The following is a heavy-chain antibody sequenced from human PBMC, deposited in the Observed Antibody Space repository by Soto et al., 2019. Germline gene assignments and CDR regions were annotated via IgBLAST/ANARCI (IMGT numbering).Heavy chain of an antibody. CDR2: ISAYNGNT. V-gene: IGHV1-18*01. CDR1: GYTFTSYG. D-gene: IGHD2-15*01. Sequence: QVQLVQSGAEVKKPGASVKVSCKASGYTFTSYGISWVRQAPGQGLERMGWISAYNGNTNYAQKLQGRVTMTTDTSTSTAYMELRSLRSDDTPVYYCARDEKGVAVVAAPLYYYYYGMDVWGQGTTVTVSS. J-gene: IGHJ6*02. CDR3: ARDEKGVAVVAAPLYYYYYGMDV.